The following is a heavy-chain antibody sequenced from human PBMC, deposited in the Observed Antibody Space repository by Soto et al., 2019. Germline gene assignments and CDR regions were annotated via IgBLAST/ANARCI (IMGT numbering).Heavy chain of an antibody. V-gene: IGHV4-59*01. Sequence: PSETLSLTCTVSGGSISSYYWSWIRQPPGKGLEWIGYIYYSGSTNYNPSLKSRVTISVDTSKNQFSLKLSSVTAADTAVYYCAREAPDDYVSGSYRLYYFDYWGQGTLVTVSS. CDR2: IYYSGST. CDR3: AREAPDDYVSGSYRLYYFDY. J-gene: IGHJ4*02. CDR1: GGSISSYY. D-gene: IGHD3-16*02.